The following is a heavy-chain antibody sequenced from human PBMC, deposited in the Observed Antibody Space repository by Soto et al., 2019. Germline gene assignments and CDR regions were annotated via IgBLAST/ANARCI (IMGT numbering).Heavy chain of an antibody. Sequence: QVQLVQSGGGVVQPGRSLRLSCEVSGLTFSNFGMHWVRQAPGKGLEWVAIISNEGRDERYAGSVRGRFTISRDNSKNTLYLQMNSLRAEDTAVYYCAKGCGTGTSFYIIDYWGQGTLVTVSS. CDR3: AKGCGTGTSFYIIDY. V-gene: IGHV3-30*18. CDR1: GLTFSNFG. D-gene: IGHD2-8*02. J-gene: IGHJ4*02. CDR2: ISNEGRDE.